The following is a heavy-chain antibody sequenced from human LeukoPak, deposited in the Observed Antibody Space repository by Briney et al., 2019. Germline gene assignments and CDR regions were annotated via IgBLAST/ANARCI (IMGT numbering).Heavy chain of an antibody. V-gene: IGHV4-34*01. CDR2: INHSGST. D-gene: IGHD6-6*01. CDR1: GGSFSGYY. J-gene: IGHJ3*02. CDR3: AREKYSSSPSRRIVDI. Sequence: SETLSLTCAVYGGSFSGYYWSWIRQPPGKGLEWIGEINHSGSTNYNPSLKSRVTIPVDTSKNQFSLKLSSVTAADTAVYYCAREKYSSSPSRRIVDIWGQGTMVTVSS.